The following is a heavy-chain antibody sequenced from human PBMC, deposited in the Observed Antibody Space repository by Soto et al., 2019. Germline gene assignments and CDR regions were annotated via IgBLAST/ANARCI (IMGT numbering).Heavy chain of an antibody. J-gene: IGHJ4*02. CDR1: GFTFSSYG. V-gene: IGHV3-33*01. CDR2: IWYDGSNK. CDR3: ARDYYGSGSYYNSLDY. Sequence: QVQLVESGGGVVQPGRSLRLSCAASGFTFSSYGMHWVRQAPGKGLEWVAVIWYDGSNKYYADSVKGRFTISRDNSKNTMYLQMNSVRAEDTAVYYCARDYYGSGSYYNSLDYWGQGTLVTVSS. D-gene: IGHD3-10*01.